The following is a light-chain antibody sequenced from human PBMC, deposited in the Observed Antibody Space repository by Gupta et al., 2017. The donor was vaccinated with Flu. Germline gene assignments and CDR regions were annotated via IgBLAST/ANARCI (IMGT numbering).Light chain of an antibody. CDR2: LVS. J-gene: IGKJ1*01. CDR3: MQGAHWPWA. CDR1: QSLVFSDGNTV. V-gene: IGKV2-30*01. Sequence: VGLGQPASIACRSSQSLVFSDGNTVLHWFQQRPGQSPRRLIYLVSHRDSGVPDRFSGSGSGTDFTLKISRVEAEDVGVYFCMQGAHWPWAFGQGTKVEIK.